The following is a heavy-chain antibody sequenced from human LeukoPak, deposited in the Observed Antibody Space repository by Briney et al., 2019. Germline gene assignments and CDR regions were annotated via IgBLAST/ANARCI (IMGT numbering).Heavy chain of an antibody. V-gene: IGHV1-18*01. CDR3: ARRMNSGSYYPSYYFDY. D-gene: IGHD3-10*01. Sequence: ASVNVSCKASGYTFTNYGFSWVRQAPGQGLEWMGWITTYNGDTNYAQKLQGRVTMTTDTSTSTAYMELRSLGSDDTAVYYCARRMNSGSYYPSYYFDYWGQGTLVTVSS. CDR1: GYTFTNYG. CDR2: ITTYNGDT. J-gene: IGHJ4*02.